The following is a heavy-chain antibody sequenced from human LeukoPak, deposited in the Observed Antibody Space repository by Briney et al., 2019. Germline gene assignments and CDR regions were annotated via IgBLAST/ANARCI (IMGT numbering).Heavy chain of an antibody. Sequence: PGASLRLSCAASGFTFSSYAMSWVRQAPGKGLEWVSAISGSGGSTYYADSVKGRFTISRDNSKNTLYLQMNSLSAEDTAVYYCANHPGRGYGYLDYWGQGTLVTVSS. J-gene: IGHJ4*02. CDR2: ISGSGGST. CDR3: ANHPGRGYGYLDY. V-gene: IGHV3-23*01. CDR1: GFTFSSYA. D-gene: IGHD3-10*01.